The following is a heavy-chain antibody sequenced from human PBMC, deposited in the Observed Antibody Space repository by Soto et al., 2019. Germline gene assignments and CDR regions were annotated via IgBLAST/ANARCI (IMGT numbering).Heavy chain of an antibody. J-gene: IGHJ5*02. CDR1: GGSISSSSYY. Sequence: QLQLQESGPGLVKPSETLSLTCTVSGGSISSSSYYWGWVRQPPGKGLECFGSIYYSGGTYYNPSLKRVVTITIDTTKNQHSLKLSSRTPADTTVYYCASPKIAFYDLFDPGGQTTLVTVSS. CDR3: ASPKIAFYDLFDP. D-gene: IGHD3-3*02. V-gene: IGHV4-39*01. CDR2: IYYSGGT.